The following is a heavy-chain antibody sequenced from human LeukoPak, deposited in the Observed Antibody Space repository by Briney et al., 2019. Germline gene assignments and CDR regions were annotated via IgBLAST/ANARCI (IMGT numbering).Heavy chain of an antibody. V-gene: IGHV4-34*01. D-gene: IGHD2-15*01. CDR1: GGSFSGYY. J-gene: IGHJ4*02. Sequence: SETLSLTCAVYGGSFSGYYWSWIRQPPGKGLEWIGEINHSGSTNYNPSLKSRVTISVDTSKNQFSLKLSSVTAADTAVYYCARENYCSGGSCYSGDYWGQGTLVTVSS. CDR3: ARENYCSGGSCYSGDY. CDR2: INHSGST.